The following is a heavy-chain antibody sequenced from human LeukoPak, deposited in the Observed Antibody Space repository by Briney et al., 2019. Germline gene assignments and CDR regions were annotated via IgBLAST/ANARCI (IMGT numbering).Heavy chain of an antibody. CDR1: GFTFSSYW. D-gene: IGHD6-13*01. CDR2: IKPDGSEK. CDR3: ARDRIEQQRTLGRSSNYYYYYYMDV. J-gene: IGHJ6*03. Sequence: QPGGSLRLSCAASGFTFSSYWMSWVRQAPGRRPEWVANIKPDGSEKYYVDSVKGRFTVSRDNAKNSLYLQMNSLRAEDTAVYYCARDRIEQQRTLGRSSNYYYYYYMDVWGKGTTVTVSS. V-gene: IGHV3-7*01.